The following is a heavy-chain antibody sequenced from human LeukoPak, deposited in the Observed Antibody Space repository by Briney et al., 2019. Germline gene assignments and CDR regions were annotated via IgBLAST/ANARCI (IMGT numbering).Heavy chain of an antibody. Sequence: PSETLSLTRTVSGVSINTYFWSWIRQPPGKGLEWIGYVYYNGITNYNPSLKSRVPISLDTSKNQFSLRLNSVTAAETAVYYCASQLGGTTFHWGQGTLVTVSS. CDR1: GVSINTYF. V-gene: IGHV4-59*01. CDR2: VYYNGIT. J-gene: IGHJ4*02. D-gene: IGHD1/OR15-1a*01. CDR3: ASQLGGTTFH.